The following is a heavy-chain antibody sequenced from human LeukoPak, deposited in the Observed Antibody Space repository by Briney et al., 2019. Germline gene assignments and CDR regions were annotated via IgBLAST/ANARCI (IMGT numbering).Heavy chain of an antibody. D-gene: IGHD5-24*01. V-gene: IGHV1-46*01. CDR1: GYTFTNYN. Sequence: SVKVSCKASGYTFTNYNIHWVRQAPGQGLQWMGIINPSDGSTINAQRFQGRVTITRDSSTSTVYMEVNSLRSEDTAVYYCATGASEMATTQYYFDYWGQGTLVTVSS. J-gene: IGHJ4*02. CDR3: ATGASEMATTQYYFDY. CDR2: INPSDGST.